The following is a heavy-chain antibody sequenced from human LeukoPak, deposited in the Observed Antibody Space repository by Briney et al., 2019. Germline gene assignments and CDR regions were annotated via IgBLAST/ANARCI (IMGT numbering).Heavy chain of an antibody. V-gene: IGHV4-59*01. D-gene: IGHD6-19*01. CDR2: IYDSGST. CDR1: GGSISSYY. J-gene: IGHJ4*02. Sequence: SETLSLTCTVSGGSISSYYWSWIRQPPGKGLEWIGYIYDSGSTNYNPSLKSRVTISVDTSKNQFSLKLSSVTAADTAVYYCTAQGGWYIDYWGQGTLVTVSS. CDR3: TAQGGWYIDY.